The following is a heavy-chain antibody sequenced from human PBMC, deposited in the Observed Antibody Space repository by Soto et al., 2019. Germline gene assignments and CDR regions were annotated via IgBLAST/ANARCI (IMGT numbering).Heavy chain of an antibody. D-gene: IGHD6-19*01. CDR3: ARGPPSGLLSDY. J-gene: IGHJ4*02. CDR1: GGTFSSYA. V-gene: IGHV1-69*13. CDR2: IIPIFGTA. Sequence: SVKVSCKASGGTFSSYAISWVRQAPGQGLEWMGGIIPIFGTANYAQKFQGRVTITADESTSTAYMELSSLRSEDTAVCYCARGPPSGLLSDYWGQGTLVTVSS.